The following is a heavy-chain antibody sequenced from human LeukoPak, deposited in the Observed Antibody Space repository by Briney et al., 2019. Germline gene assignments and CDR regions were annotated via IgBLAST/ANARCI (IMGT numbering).Heavy chain of an antibody. CDR3: AKDGQRVLYSSGFPYFDY. V-gene: IGHV3-23*01. J-gene: IGHJ4*02. Sequence: GGSLRLSCAASGFIFSTYGMSWVRQAPGKGLEWVSLITGSGGNSYYADSVKGRFTIPRDNSKNTLYLQMNSLRADDTAVYYCAKDGQRVLYSSGFPYFDYWGRGTLVTVSS. D-gene: IGHD6-19*01. CDR2: ITGSGGNS. CDR1: GFIFSTYG.